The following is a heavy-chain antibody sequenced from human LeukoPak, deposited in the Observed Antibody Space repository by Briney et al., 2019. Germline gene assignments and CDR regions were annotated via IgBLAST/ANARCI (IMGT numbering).Heavy chain of an antibody. CDR2: IHYSGST. J-gene: IGHJ4*02. CDR1: SGSISSYY. D-gene: IGHD2-2*01. V-gene: IGHV4-59*08. CDR3: ARRLGSSSTGFDY. Sequence: SETLSLTCTVSSGSISSYYWSWIRQPPGKGLEWIGSIHYSGSTTYNPSLKSPVTISVDTSKNQFSLKLSSVTAADTAVYYCARRLGSSSTGFDYWGQGTLVTVSS.